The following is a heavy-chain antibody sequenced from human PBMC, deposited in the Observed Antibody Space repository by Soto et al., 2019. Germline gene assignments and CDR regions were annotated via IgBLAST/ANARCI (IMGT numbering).Heavy chain of an antibody. D-gene: IGHD6-13*01. CDR3: ARLTESSSWYKAHYLCYMDV. CDR2: IYYSGNV. CDR1: GGSISSSSHY. J-gene: IGHJ6*03. Sequence: QLQLQESGPGLVKPSETLSLTCTVSGGSISSSSHYWGWLRQPPGKGLEWIGSIYYSGNVYYNPSLRNRVTISVDTSKRQFSLRLSSVTAADTAVYYCARLTESSSWYKAHYLCYMDVWGEGTTVTVSS. V-gene: IGHV4-39*01.